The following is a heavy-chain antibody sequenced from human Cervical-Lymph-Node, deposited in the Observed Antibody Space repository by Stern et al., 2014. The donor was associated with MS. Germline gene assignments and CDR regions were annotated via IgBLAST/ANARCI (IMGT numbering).Heavy chain of an antibody. V-gene: IGHV4-59*01. Sequence: QVQLQESGPGLVKHSETLSLTCTVSGGSISSYYWSWIRQPPGKGLEWIGYIYYSGSTNYNPSLKSRVTISVDTSKNQFSLKLSSVTAADTAVYYCARERNGDYVDYWGQGTLVTVSS. CDR1: GGSISSYY. J-gene: IGHJ4*02. CDR2: IYYSGST. CDR3: ARERNGDYVDY. D-gene: IGHD4-17*01.